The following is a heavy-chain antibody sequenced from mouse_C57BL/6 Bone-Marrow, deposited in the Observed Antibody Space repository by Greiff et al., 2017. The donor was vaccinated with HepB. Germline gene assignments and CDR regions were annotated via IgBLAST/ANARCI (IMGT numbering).Heavy chain of an antibody. CDR1: GFTFSSYA. CDR3: TRETYYEYEDWFAY. Sequence: EVQRVESGAGLVKPGGSLKLSCAASGFTFSSYAMSWVRQTPETRLEWVAYISSGGDYIYYADTVKGRFTISRDNARNTLYLQMSSLKSEDTAMYYGTRETYYEYEDWFAYWGQGTLVTVSA. V-gene: IGHV5-9-1*02. D-gene: IGHD2-4*01. J-gene: IGHJ3*01. CDR2: ISSGGDYI.